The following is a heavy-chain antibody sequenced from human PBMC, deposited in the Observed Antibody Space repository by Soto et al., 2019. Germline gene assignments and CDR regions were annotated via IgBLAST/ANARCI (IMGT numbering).Heavy chain of an antibody. D-gene: IGHD1-26*01. CDR3: AKEPSGSLIYYFDY. Sequence: GGSLRLSCAASGFTFSSYGMHWVRQAPGKGLEWVAVISYDGSNKYYADSVKGRFTISRDNSKNTLYLQMNSLRAEDTAVYYCAKEPSGSLIYYFDYWGQGTLVTVSS. CDR1: GFTFSSYG. J-gene: IGHJ4*02. CDR2: ISYDGSNK. V-gene: IGHV3-30*18.